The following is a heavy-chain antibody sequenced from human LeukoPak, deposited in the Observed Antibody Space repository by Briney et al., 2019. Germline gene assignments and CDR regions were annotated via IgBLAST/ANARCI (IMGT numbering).Heavy chain of an antibody. V-gene: IGHV1-2*02. CDR2: INPNSGGT. CDR3: ARDKRGYSGYDLFDYYYYYGMDV. D-gene: IGHD5-12*01. J-gene: IGHJ6*02. Sequence: ASVKVSCKASGYTFTGYYMHWVRQAPGQGLEWMGWINPNSGGTNYAQKFQGRVTMTRDTSISTAYMELRSLRSDDTAVYYCARDKRGYSGYDLFDYYYYYGMDVWGQGTTVTVSS. CDR1: GYTFTGYY.